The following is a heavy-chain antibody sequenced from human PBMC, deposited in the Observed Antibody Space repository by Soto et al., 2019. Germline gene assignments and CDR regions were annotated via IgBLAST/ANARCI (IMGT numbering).Heavy chain of an antibody. CDR3: SRGPRLADY. V-gene: IGHV3-11*01. J-gene: IGHJ4*02. CDR1: GFTFSDHY. CDR2: ISGGGDII. Sequence: GGSLRLSCAASGFTFSDHYMTWIRQAPGKGPEWLSYISGGGDIISYADSVKGRFIISRDNAKRSLYLQMNSLTVEDTAVYYCSRGPRLADYWGQGTLVTVSS. D-gene: IGHD6-25*01.